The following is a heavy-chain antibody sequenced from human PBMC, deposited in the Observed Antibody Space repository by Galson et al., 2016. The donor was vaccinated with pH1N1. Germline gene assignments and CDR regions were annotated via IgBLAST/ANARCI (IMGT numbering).Heavy chain of an antibody. D-gene: IGHD7-27*01. CDR2: IFWDDDA. CDR1: GFSLSSHGEG. Sequence: PALVKPTQTLTLTCTVSGFSLSSHGEGVAWIRQSPGKALEWLALIFWDDDARYSPFLKSRLTIAKDTSKNQVVLTMTNMGPVDTGTYYCAHRTGGGSFDFWGQGSLVTVSS. CDR3: AHRTGGGSFDF. J-gene: IGHJ4*02. V-gene: IGHV2-5*02.